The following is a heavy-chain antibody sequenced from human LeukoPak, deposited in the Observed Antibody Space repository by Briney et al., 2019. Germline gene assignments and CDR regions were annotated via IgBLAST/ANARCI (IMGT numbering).Heavy chain of an antibody. J-gene: IGHJ4*02. Sequence: PSETLSLTCTVSGVSISSSSYYWAWIPQPPGKGQEWIGSIYYSESNYYNPSLKSRVTISVDTSKNQFSLKLSSVTAADTAVYYCARVHYYDSSGYYYYFDYWGQGTLVTVSS. CDR3: ARVHYYDSSGYYYYFDY. CDR1: GVSISSSSYY. CDR2: IYYSESN. V-gene: IGHV4-39*01. D-gene: IGHD3-22*01.